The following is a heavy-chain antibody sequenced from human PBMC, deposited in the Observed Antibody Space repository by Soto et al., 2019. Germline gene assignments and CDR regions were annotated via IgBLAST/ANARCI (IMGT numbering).Heavy chain of an antibody. D-gene: IGHD3-16*01. J-gene: IGHJ4*02. CDR1: GFSFTNYE. V-gene: IGHV3-48*03. CDR3: ARESFSASPNFFDY. Sequence: GGSLRLSCAVSGFSFTNYEMNWVRQAPGKGLEWIAYIGLSGDAIYYADSVKGRFTISRDHAKNSLELQMNSLRADDTALYYCARESFSASPNFFDYWGRGTQVTVSS. CDR2: IGLSGDAI.